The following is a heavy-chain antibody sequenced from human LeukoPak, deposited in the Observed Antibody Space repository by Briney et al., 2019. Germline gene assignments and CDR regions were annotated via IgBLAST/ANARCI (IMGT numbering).Heavy chain of an antibody. D-gene: IGHD3-22*01. Sequence: ASVKVSCKASGGTFSSYAISWVRQAPGQGLEWMGGIIPIFGTANYAQKFQGRVTITADESTSTAYMELSSLRSEDTAVYYCAVGKIYYYDSSGYYDPWGQGTLVTVSS. CDR2: IIPIFGTA. J-gene: IGHJ5*02. CDR1: GGTFSSYA. CDR3: AVGKIYYYDSSGYYDP. V-gene: IGHV1-69*13.